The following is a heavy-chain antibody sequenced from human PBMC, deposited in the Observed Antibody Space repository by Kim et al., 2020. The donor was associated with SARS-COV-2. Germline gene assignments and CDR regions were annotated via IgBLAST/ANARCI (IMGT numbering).Heavy chain of an antibody. Sequence: ASVKVSCKVSGYTLTELSMHWVRQAPGKGLEWMGGFDPEDGETIYAQKFQGRVTMTEDTSTDTAYMELSSLRSEDTAVYYCATAFSITGNNAVFYYYYGMDVWGQGTTVTVSS. D-gene: IGHD1-20*01. CDR2: FDPEDGET. CDR3: ATAFSITGNNAVFYYYYGMDV. CDR1: GYTLTELS. J-gene: IGHJ6*02. V-gene: IGHV1-24*01.